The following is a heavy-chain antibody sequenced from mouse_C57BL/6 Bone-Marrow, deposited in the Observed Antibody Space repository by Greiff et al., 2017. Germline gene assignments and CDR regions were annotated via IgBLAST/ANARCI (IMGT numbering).Heavy chain of an antibody. CDR1: GFTFSSYG. CDR2: ISSGGSYT. CDR3: ARQGKLGKYYFDY. V-gene: IGHV5-6*02. D-gene: IGHD4-1*01. Sequence: EVKLVESGGDLVKPGGSLKLSCAASGFTFSSYGMSWVRQTPDKRLEWVATISSGGSYTYYPDSVKGRFTISRDNAKNTLYLQMSSLKSEDTAMYYCARQGKLGKYYFDYWGQGTTLTFSS. J-gene: IGHJ2*01.